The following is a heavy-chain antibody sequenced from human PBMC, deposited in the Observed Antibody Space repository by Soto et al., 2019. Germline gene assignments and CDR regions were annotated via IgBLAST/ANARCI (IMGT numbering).Heavy chain of an antibody. V-gene: IGHV4-39*01. CDR2: IYYSGST. D-gene: IGHD6-19*01. CDR1: GGSISSSRDY. J-gene: IGHJ5*02. Sequence: PSETLSLTCTVSGGSISSSRDYWAWIRQPPGKGLERIGTIYYSGSTSYNPSLRSRATISVDTAENQFSLKLSSVTAADTAVYYCARQAGSNSGRRWFDPWGQGTLVTVPQ. CDR3: ARQAGSNSGRRWFDP.